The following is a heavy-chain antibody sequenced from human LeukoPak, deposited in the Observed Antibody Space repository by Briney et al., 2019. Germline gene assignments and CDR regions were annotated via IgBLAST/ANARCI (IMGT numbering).Heavy chain of an antibody. CDR1: GFTFSSYA. CDR3: AKDGVIYYDILTGYFDY. Sequence: GGSLRLSCAASGFTFSSYAMSWVRQAPGKGLEWVSAISGSGGSIYYADSVKGRFTISRDNSKNTLYLQMNSLRAEDTAVYYCAKDGVIYYDILTGYFDYWGQGTLVTVSS. CDR2: ISGSGGSI. D-gene: IGHD3-9*01. V-gene: IGHV3-23*01. J-gene: IGHJ4*02.